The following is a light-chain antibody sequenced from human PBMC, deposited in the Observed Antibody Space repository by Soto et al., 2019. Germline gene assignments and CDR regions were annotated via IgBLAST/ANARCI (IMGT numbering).Light chain of an antibody. J-gene: IGLJ2*01. CDR2: GNN. V-gene: IGLV1-40*01. CDR3: QSYDSSLTGSVI. CDR1: SSNIGADYD. Sequence: QAVLTQPPSVSGAPGQRVTISCTGSSSNIGADYDVHWYQHLPGTAPKLLIYGNNNRPSGVPDRFSGSKSGTSASLAITGLQAEDEADYYCQSYDSSLTGSVIFGGGTKVTVL.